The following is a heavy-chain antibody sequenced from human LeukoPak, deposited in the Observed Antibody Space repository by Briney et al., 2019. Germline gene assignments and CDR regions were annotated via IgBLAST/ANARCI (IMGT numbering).Heavy chain of an antibody. CDR1: GFTFSSYW. V-gene: IGHV3-7*04. D-gene: IGHD6-6*01. J-gene: IGHJ4*02. Sequence: GGSLRLSCAASGFTFSSYWMSWVRQAPGEGLEWVANIKQDGTEKYYMDSVKGRISISRDNAKNSLYLQMNALRAEDTAVYYCARDVRPDYWGQGTLVTVSS. CDR3: ARDVRPDY. CDR2: IKQDGTEK.